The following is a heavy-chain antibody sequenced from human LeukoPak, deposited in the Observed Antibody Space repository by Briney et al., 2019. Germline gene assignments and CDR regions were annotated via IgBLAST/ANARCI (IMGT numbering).Heavy chain of an antibody. J-gene: IGHJ3*02. CDR3: ARDLGDAFDI. CDR2: IYSGGST. CDR1: GFTVSSNY. Sequence: GGSLRLSCAASGFTVSSNYMSWVRQAPGKGLEWVSVIYSGGSTCYADSVKGRFTISRHNSKNTLYLQMNSLRAEDTAVYYCARDLGDAFDIWGQGTMVTVSS. V-gene: IGHV3-53*04.